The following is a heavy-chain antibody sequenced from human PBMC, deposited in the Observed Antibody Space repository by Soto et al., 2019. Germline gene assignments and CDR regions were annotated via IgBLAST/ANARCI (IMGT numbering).Heavy chain of an antibody. D-gene: IGHD3-22*01. Sequence: ASVKVSCKASGYTFTSYGISWVRQAPGQGLEWMGWISAYNGNTNYAQKLQGRVTMTTDTSTSTAYMELRSLRSDDTAVYYCARSVVISVLPLHLDYWGQGTLVTASS. J-gene: IGHJ4*02. V-gene: IGHV1-18*01. CDR3: ARSVVISVLPLHLDY. CDR1: GYTFTSYG. CDR2: ISAYNGNT.